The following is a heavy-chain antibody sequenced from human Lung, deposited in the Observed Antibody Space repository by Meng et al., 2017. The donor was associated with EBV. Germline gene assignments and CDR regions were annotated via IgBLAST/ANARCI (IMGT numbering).Heavy chain of an antibody. J-gene: IGHJ5*02. V-gene: IGHV7-4-1*02. CDR3: ARGGNFDP. CDR1: AYTFSMYT. D-gene: IGHD2/OR15-2a*01. CDR2: ISTNTGTP. Sequence: ELRQPGAFAKIFCRASAYTFSMYTITCVRQAHGRGLEWMGWISTNTGTPTYTQGFTCRFVFSLDTSVSTAYLQISSLKAEDTAVYYCARGGNFDPWGQGTLVTVSS.